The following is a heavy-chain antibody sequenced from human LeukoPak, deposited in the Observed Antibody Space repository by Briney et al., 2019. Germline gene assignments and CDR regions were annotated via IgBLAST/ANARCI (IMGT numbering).Heavy chain of an antibody. CDR2: VYHSGIT. CDR3: AGWSGELLSLFAF. CDR1: GYSILSGSY. Sequence: ETLSLTCAVSGYSILSGSYWGWIRQPPGKGLEWIGSVYHSGITYYNPSLKSRVSISVDTSKNQFSMKLSSVTAADTATYYCAGWSGELLSLFAFWGQGTLVTVYS. J-gene: IGHJ4*02. V-gene: IGHV4-38-2*01. D-gene: IGHD3-10*01.